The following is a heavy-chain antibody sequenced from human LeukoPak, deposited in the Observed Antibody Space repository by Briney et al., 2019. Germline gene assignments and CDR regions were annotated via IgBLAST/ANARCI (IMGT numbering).Heavy chain of an antibody. D-gene: IGHD2-2*01. CDR2: INHSGST. J-gene: IGHJ4*02. CDR1: GGSFSGCY. CDR3: ARGYCSSTSCYYIDY. V-gene: IGHV4-34*01. Sequence: SETLSLTCAVYGGSFSGCYWGWIRQPPGKGLEWIGEINHSGSTNYNPSLKSRVTISVDTSKNQFSLKLSSVTAADTAVYYCARGYCSSTSCYYIDYWGQGTLVTVSS.